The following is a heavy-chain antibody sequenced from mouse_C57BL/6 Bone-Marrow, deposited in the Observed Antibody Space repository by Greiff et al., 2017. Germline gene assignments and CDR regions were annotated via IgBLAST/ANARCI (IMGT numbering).Heavy chain of an antibody. V-gene: IGHV5-6*02. CDR3: ARGFKTTVVPYYFDY. CDR2: ISSGGSYT. D-gene: IGHD1-1*01. CDR1: GFPFSSYG. Sequence: EVMLVESGGDLVKPGGSLKLSCAASGFPFSSYGMSWVRQTPDKRLEWVATISSGGSYTYYPDSVKGRFTISRDNAKNTLYLQMSSLKSEDTAMYYCARGFKTTVVPYYFDYWGQGTTLTVSS. J-gene: IGHJ2*01.